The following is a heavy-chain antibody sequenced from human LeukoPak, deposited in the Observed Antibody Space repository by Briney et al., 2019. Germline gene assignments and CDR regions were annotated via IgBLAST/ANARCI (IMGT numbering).Heavy chain of an antibody. CDR2: ITGSSDRT. J-gene: IGHJ5*02. CDR3: AGVVVPAANWFDP. CDR1: GFTFSTYA. Sequence: PGASLRLSCAASGFTFSTYAMSWVRQAPGKGLEWGSGITGSSDRTFYADSVKGRFTISRDNSKNTLYLQMNSLRAEDAEDTAVYYCAGVVVPAANWFDPWGQGTLVTVSS. V-gene: IGHV3-23*01. D-gene: IGHD2-2*01.